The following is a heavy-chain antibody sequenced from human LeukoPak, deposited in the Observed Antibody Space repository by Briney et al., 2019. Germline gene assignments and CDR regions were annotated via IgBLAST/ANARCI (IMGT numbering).Heavy chain of an antibody. D-gene: IGHD6-19*01. CDR3: AKAPRTWAVAGTLGDYFDY. CDR1: GFTFDDYA. Sequence: PGGSLRLSCAASGFTFDDYAMHWVRQAPGKGLEWVSGISWNSGSIGYADSVEGRFTISRDNAKNSLYLQMNSLRAEDTALYYCAKAPRTWAVAGTLGDYFDYWGQGTLVTVSS. J-gene: IGHJ4*02. V-gene: IGHV3-9*01. CDR2: ISWNSGSI.